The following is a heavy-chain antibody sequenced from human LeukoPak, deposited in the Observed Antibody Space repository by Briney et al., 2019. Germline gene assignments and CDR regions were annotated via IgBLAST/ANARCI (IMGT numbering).Heavy chain of an antibody. V-gene: IGHV4-31*03. J-gene: IGHJ5*02. D-gene: IGHD4-17*01. CDR3: ATATTVTTFGFDP. CDR2: IYYSGST. Sequence: SETLSLTCTVSVGSISSGGYYWSWIRQHPGKGLEWVGYIYYSGSTYYNPSLKSRVTISVDTSKNQFSLKLSSVTAADTAVYYCATATTVTTFGFDPWGQGTLVTVSS. CDR1: VGSISSGGYY.